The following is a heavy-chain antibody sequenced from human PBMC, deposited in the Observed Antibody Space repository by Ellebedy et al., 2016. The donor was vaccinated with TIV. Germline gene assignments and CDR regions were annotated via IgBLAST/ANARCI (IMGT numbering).Heavy chain of an antibody. V-gene: IGHV3-20*04. J-gene: IGHJ4*02. D-gene: IGHD4-23*01. CDR2: DNWNGGST. Sequence: GESLKISCAASGFTFDDYGFNWVRQAPGKGLEWVSGDNWNGGSTGYADSVKGRFTISRDNAKNSLYLQMNSLRGEDTAFYFCARDVYGGNSGADYWGQGTLVTVSS. CDR3: ARDVYGGNSGADY. CDR1: GFTFDDYG.